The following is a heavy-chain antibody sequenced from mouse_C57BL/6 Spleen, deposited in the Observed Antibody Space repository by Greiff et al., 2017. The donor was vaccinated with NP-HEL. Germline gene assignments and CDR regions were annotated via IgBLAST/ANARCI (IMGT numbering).Heavy chain of an antibody. Sequence: QVQLQQSGPELVKPGASVKISCKASGYTFTDYYINWVKQRPGQGLEWIGLIYPGSGTTKYNEKVKGLATLTVDTSSSTAYMQLSSLTSEDSAVYFCGREGSTMVTTAPWFAYWGQGTLVTVSA. CDR1: GYTFTDYY. J-gene: IGHJ3*01. D-gene: IGHD2-2*01. CDR3: GREGSTMVTTAPWFAY. V-gene: IGHV1-84*01. CDR2: IYPGSGTT.